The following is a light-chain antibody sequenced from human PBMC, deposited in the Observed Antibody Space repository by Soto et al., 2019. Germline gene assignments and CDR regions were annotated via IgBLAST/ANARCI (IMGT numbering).Light chain of an antibody. V-gene: IGLV1-40*01. Sequence: QSVLTQPPSVPGAPGQRVTISCTGSSSNIGAGYDVHWYQQLPGTAPKLLIYGNNNRPSGVPDRFSVSKSGTSASLAITGLQADDEADYYCQSYDSSLRGSVFGGGTKVTVL. CDR1: SSNIGAGYD. CDR3: QSYDSSLRGSV. J-gene: IGLJ2*01. CDR2: GNN.